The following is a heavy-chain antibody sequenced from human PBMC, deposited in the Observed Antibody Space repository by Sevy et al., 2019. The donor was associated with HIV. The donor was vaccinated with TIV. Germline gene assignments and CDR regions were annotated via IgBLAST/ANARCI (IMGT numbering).Heavy chain of an antibody. CDR3: ARCPGHYSIDY. Sequence: GGSLRLSCAASGFTFNTYSLIWVRQTPGKGLEWLSFIGTAAGVTYYADSVKGRFTISRDNAKNSLYLQMNSLRDEGMAVYYCARCPGHYSIDYWGQGTLVTVSS. J-gene: IGHJ4*02. CDR2: IGTAAGVT. V-gene: IGHV3-48*02. CDR1: GFTFNTYS. D-gene: IGHD2-21*01.